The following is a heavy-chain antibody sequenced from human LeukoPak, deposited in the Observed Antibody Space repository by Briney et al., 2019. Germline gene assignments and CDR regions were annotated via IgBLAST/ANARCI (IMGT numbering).Heavy chain of an antibody. Sequence: ASVTVSCKASGYTFTGYYMHWVRQAPGQGLEWMGWINPNSGGTNYAQKFQGRVTMTRDTSISTAYMELSRLRSDDTAVYYCARDLDYGDYVGYWGQGTLVTVSS. V-gene: IGHV1-2*02. D-gene: IGHD4-17*01. CDR3: ARDLDYGDYVGY. J-gene: IGHJ4*02. CDR1: GYTFTGYY. CDR2: INPNSGGT.